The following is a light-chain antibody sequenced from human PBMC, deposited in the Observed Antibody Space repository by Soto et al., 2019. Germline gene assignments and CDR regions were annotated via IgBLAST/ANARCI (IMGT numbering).Light chain of an antibody. Sequence: EIVMTQSPATLSVSPGERATLSCRASLSVSSNLAWYQQKPGQAPRLRIYGASTRATGIPARFSGSVSGTEVTRTIFSLQSEDFAVYYCQQYNNWPPVTFGQGTRLEIK. J-gene: IGKJ5*01. CDR1: LSVSSN. V-gene: IGKV3-15*01. CDR2: GAS. CDR3: QQYNNWPPVT.